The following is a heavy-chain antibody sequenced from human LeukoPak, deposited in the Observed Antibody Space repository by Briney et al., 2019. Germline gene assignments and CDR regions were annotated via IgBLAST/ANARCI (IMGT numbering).Heavy chain of an antibody. J-gene: IGHJ4*02. V-gene: IGHV3-23*01. Sequence: GGSLRLSCRTSAFAFNNYAMNWVRQPPGKGLEWVSGISGFNTYYADSVNGRFTISRDNSKNVLYLQMNRLRVEDTAVYYCVKDVCTSPRCLLYSDSWGQGALVTVSS. D-gene: IGHD2-2*01. CDR2: ISGFNT. CDR1: AFAFNNYA. CDR3: VKDVCTSPRCLLYSDS.